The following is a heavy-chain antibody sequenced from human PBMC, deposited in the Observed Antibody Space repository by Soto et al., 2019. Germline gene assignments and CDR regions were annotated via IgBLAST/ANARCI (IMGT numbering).Heavy chain of an antibody. D-gene: IGHD4-17*01. CDR1: GYTFPSYH. CDR3: AREQDYGDYGDY. J-gene: IGHJ4*02. V-gene: IGHV1-8*01. CDR2: MHPYSGNT. Sequence: QVQLVQSGAEVKKPGASVKVSCKASGYTFPSYHISWVRQATGQGLEWMGWMHPYSGNTAYAQKFQGRLTMTTNSSISTAYMELSSLTSGDTAVYYCAREQDYGDYGDYWGQGTLVTVSS.